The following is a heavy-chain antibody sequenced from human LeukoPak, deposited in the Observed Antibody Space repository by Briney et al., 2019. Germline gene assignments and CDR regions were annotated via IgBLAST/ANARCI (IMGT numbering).Heavy chain of an antibody. Sequence: PGGSLRLSCAASGFTFSSYAMSWVRQAPGKGLEWVSAISGSGGSTYYADSVKGRFTISRDSSKNTPYLQMNSLRAEDTAVYYCAKDRGWFVRSSYDFWSGYRDDWFDPWGQGTLVTVSS. CDR1: GFTFSSYA. CDR2: ISGSGGST. J-gene: IGHJ5*02. CDR3: AKDRGWFVRSSYDFWSGYRDDWFDP. V-gene: IGHV3-23*01. D-gene: IGHD3-3*01.